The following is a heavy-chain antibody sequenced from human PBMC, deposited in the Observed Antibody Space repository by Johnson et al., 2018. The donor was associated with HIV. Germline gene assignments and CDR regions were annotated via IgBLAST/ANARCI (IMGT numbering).Heavy chain of an antibody. J-gene: IGHJ3*02. D-gene: IGHD3-22*01. Sequence: QEQLVESGGAVVQPGGSLRLSCAASGFSFSSYGIHWVRQAPGKGLEWVAFTQYDGSNKYYADSVKGRFTISRDNSKKTLFLQMNNLRAEDTAVYFCAKETRDSRSAFDIWGQGTMVTVSS. CDR1: GFSFSSYG. CDR3: AKETRDSRSAFDI. CDR2: TQYDGSNK. V-gene: IGHV3-30*02.